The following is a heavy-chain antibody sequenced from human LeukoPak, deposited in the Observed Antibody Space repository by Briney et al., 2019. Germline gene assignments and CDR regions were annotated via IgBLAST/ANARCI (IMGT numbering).Heavy chain of an antibody. CDR2: ISAYNGNT. J-gene: IGHJ4*02. D-gene: IGHD5-18*01. Sequence: GASVKVSCKASGYTFTSYGISWVRQAPGQGLEWMGWISAYNGNTNYAQKLQGRVTMTIDTSTSTAYMELRSLRSDDTAVYYCARGGRIGTAMVFADYWGQGTLVTVSS. CDR3: ARGGRIGTAMVFADY. V-gene: IGHV1-18*01. CDR1: GYTFTSYG.